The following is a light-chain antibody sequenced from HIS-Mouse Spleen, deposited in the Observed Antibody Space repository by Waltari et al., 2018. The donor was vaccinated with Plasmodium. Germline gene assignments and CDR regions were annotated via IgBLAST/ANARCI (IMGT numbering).Light chain of an antibody. CDR2: GAS. CDR3: QQYGSSLFT. J-gene: IGKJ3*01. Sequence: EIVLTQSPGTLSLSPGARATLSCRASQSVSSSYFAWYQQKPGQAPRLLIYGASSRATGIPDRFSGSGSGTDFTLTISRLEPEDFAVYYCQQYGSSLFTFGPGTKVDIK. V-gene: IGKV3-20*01. CDR1: QSVSSSY.